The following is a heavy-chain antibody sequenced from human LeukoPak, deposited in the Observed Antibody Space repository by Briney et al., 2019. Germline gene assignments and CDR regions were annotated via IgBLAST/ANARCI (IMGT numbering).Heavy chain of an antibody. V-gene: IGHV3-7*01. CDR2: INPAGSET. CDR1: GFSFSAYW. CDR3: ARFGYVAAVDV. J-gene: IGHJ4*02. Sequence: GGSLRLSCAASGFSFSAYWMTRVRQAPGTGLEWVANINPAGSETYYVDPVKGRFSISRDNAKNLVYLQMNSLGAEDTAVYHCARFGYVAAVDVWGQGTPVTVS. D-gene: IGHD2-15*01.